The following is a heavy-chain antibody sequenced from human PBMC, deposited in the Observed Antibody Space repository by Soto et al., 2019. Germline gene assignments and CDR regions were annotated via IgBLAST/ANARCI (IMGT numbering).Heavy chain of an antibody. V-gene: IGHV3-49*04. CDR3: TREGDTDYDFWSGYSPYGMDV. Sequence: PVGSLRLSCTASGFTFGDYAMSWVRQAPGKGLEWVGFIRSKAYGGTTEYAASVKGRFTISRDDSKSIAYLQMNSLKTEDTAVYYCTREGDTDYDFWSGYSPYGMDVWGQGTTVTVSS. D-gene: IGHD3-3*01. CDR1: GFTFGDYA. CDR2: IRSKAYGGTT. J-gene: IGHJ6*02.